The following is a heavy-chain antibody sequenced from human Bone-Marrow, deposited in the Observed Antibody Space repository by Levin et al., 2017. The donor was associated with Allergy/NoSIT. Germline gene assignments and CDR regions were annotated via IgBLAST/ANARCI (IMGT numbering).Heavy chain of an antibody. V-gene: IGHV4-59*01. J-gene: IGHJ4*02. CDR2: IYYSGSA. D-gene: IGHD3-16*01. Sequence: SETLSLTCSVSGGSITNYYWTWIRQPPGKGLEWIGSIYYSGSADYSSSLKSRVTISVDTSKNQFSLKVTSVTAADTAVYYCARGRVGGNFWGQGTLVTVSS. CDR1: GGSITNYY. CDR3: ARGRVGGNF.